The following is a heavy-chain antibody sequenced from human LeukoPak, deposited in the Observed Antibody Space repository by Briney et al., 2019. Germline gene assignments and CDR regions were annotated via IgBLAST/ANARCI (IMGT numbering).Heavy chain of an antibody. D-gene: IGHD3-10*01. J-gene: IGHJ5*02. CDR3: AREKYYYGSGSYGLSWLDP. V-gene: IGHV4-59*01. CDR2: IYYSGST. Sequence: SETLSLTCTVSGGSISSYYWSWIRQPPGKGLEWIGYIYYSGSTNYNPSLKSRVTISVDTSKNQFSLKPSSVTAAGTAVYYCAREKYYYGSGSYGLSWLDPWGQGTLVTVSS. CDR1: GGSISSYY.